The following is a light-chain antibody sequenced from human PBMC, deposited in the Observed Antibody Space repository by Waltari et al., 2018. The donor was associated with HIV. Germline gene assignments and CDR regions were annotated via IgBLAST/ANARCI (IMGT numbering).Light chain of an antibody. V-gene: IGKV4-1*01. CDR2: WAS. Sequence: DIVMTQSPDSLVVSLGERATINCKSSQSVLYSSNNKNYLAWYQQKPGQPPKLLIYWASTRESGVPDRFSGSGSGTDFTLTISSLQAEDVAVYYCQQDYSTPYTFGQGTKLEIK. CDR3: QQDYSTPYT. CDR1: QSVLYSSNNKNY. J-gene: IGKJ2*01.